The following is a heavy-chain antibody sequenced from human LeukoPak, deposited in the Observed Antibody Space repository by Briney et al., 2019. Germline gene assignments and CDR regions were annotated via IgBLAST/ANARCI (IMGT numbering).Heavy chain of an antibody. CDR1: GGTFSSYA. CDR3: ARELTGDY. J-gene: IGHJ4*02. D-gene: IGHD7-27*01. CDR2: IIPIFGIT. V-gene: IGHV1-69*17. Sequence: SVKVSCKASGGTFSSYALSWVRQAPGQGLEWMGGIIPIFGITNYAQKLQGRVTMTTDTSTSTAYMELRSLRSDDTAVYYCARELTGDYWGQGTLVTVSS.